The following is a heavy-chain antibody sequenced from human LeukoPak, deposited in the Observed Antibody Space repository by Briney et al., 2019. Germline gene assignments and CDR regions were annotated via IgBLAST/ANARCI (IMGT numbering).Heavy chain of an antibody. CDR2: IYTSGST. D-gene: IGHD2-2*02. CDR3: AGDVVPAAIVNYYYYGMDV. Sequence: SETLSLTCTVSGASISGFYWNWIRQPAGKGLEWIGRIYTSGSTNYNPSLKSRVTMSVDTSKNQFSLKLSSVTAADTAVYYCAGDVVPAAIVNYYYYGMDVWGQGTTVTVSS. V-gene: IGHV4-4*07. CDR1: GASISGFY. J-gene: IGHJ6*02.